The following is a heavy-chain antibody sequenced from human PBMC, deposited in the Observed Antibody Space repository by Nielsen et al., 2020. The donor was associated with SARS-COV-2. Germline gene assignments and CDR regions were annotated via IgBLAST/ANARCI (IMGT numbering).Heavy chain of an antibody. J-gene: IGHJ6*02. Sequence: GGSLRLSCAASGFTFSSYGMHWVRQAPGKGLEWVSAISGSGGSTYYADSVKGRFTISRDNSKNTLYLQMNSLRAEDTAVYYCVNSGYDYSGYYYYGMDVWGQGTTVTVSS. D-gene: IGHD5-12*01. V-gene: IGHV3-23*01. CDR1: GFTFSSYG. CDR3: VNSGYDYSGYYYYGMDV. CDR2: ISGSGGST.